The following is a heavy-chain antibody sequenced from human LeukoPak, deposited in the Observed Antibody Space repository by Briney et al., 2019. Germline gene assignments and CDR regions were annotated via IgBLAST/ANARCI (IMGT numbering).Heavy chain of an antibody. CDR3: ARDYRRRVPAAPPGWEYYYYHYMDV. D-gene: IGHD2-2*01. CDR2: IYSGGST. J-gene: IGHJ6*03. V-gene: IGHV3-53*01. Sequence: PGGSLRLSCAASGFTFSSYAMSWVRQAPGKGLEWVSVIYSGGSTYYADSVKGRFTISRDNSKNTLYLQMNSLRAEDTAVYYCARDYRRRVPAAPPGWEYYYYHYMDVWGKGTTVTVSS. CDR1: GFTFSSYA.